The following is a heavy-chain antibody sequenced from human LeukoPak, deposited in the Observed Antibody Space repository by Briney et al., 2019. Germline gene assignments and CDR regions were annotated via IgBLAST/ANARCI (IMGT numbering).Heavy chain of an antibody. V-gene: IGHV3-30*18. CDR1: GFTFSGYG. D-gene: IGHD2-15*01. CDR2: ISYDGSSK. J-gene: IGHJ4*02. Sequence: GGSLRLSCAASGFTFSGYGMHWVRQAPGRGLEWLAIISYDGSSKNYADSVTGRFTISRGNSKNTMSLRMNSLRADDTAVYYCAKEKKSGGWPLDYWGQGALVTVSS. CDR3: AKEKKSGGWPLDY.